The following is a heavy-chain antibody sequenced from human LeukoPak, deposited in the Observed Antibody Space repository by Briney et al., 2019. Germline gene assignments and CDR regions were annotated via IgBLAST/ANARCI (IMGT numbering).Heavy chain of an antibody. D-gene: IGHD1-26*01. CDR1: GFTFSSYA. Sequence: PGGSLRLSCAASGFTFSSYAMSWVRQAPGKGLEWVSAISGSGGSTYHADSVKGRFTISRDNSKNTLYLQMNSLRAEDTAVYYCARPLYSGSYYSQLFDYWGQGTLVTVSS. J-gene: IGHJ4*02. V-gene: IGHV3-23*01. CDR2: ISGSGGST. CDR3: ARPLYSGSYYSQLFDY.